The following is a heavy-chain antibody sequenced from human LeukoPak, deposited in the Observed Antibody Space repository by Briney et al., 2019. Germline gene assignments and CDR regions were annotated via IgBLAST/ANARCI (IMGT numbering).Heavy chain of an antibody. J-gene: IGHJ2*01. V-gene: IGHV3-9*01. Sequence: PGGSLRLSCAASGFTFDDYAMHWVRHAPGKGLEWVSGISWNSGSIGYADSVKGRFTISRDNAKNSLYLQMNSLRAEDTALYYCAKVSVRRVIMPYWYFDLWGRGTLVTVSS. CDR1: GFTFDDYA. D-gene: IGHD3-3*01. CDR2: ISWNSGSI. CDR3: AKVSVRRVIMPYWYFDL.